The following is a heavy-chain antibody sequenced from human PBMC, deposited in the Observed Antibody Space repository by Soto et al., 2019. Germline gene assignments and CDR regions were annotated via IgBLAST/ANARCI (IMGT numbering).Heavy chain of an antibody. D-gene: IGHD3-10*01. J-gene: IGHJ5*02. V-gene: IGHV4-34*01. CDR3: ATSLWFGTQVEL. Sequence: QVQLQQWGAGLLKPSENLSLSCAVYGGYFNDNYYTWFRQPPGKGLEWIGEISRSGTTKYIPSLKSRASISFDTSKTQVSRKVTSVTAADTSVYYCATSLWFGTQVELWGQGALVTVSS. CDR2: ISRSGTT. CDR1: GGYFNDNY.